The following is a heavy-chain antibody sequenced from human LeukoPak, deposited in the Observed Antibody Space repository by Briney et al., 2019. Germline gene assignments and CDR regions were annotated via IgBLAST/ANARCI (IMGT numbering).Heavy chain of an antibody. Sequence: GGSLRLSCAASGFTFSSYGMHWVRQAPGKGLEWVAAIWYDGSIQYYADSVKGRFTISRDNSKNTLYLQMDSLRAEDTAVYYCARAGYCSGGSCYGSDYWGQGTLVTVSS. CDR3: ARAGYCSGGSCYGSDY. V-gene: IGHV3-33*08. CDR1: GFTFSSYG. J-gene: IGHJ4*02. D-gene: IGHD2-15*01. CDR2: IWYDGSIQ.